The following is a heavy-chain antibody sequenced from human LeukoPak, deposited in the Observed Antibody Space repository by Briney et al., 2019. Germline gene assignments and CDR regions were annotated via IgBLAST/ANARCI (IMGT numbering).Heavy chain of an antibody. V-gene: IGHV3-33*06. CDR3: AKSRDGYNQVDY. J-gene: IGHJ4*02. D-gene: IGHD5-24*01. CDR1: GFTFSYFG. CDR2: IWSDGSNK. Sequence: GGSLRLSCAASGFTFSYFGMHWVRQAPGKGLEWVAVIWSDGSNKYYADSVKGRFTISRDSSKNTLYLQMNSLRVEDTAVYYCAKSRDGYNQVDYWGQGTLVTVSS.